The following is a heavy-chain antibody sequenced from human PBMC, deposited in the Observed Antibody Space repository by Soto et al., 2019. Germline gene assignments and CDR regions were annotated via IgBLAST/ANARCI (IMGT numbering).Heavy chain of an antibody. CDR3: ARDGTKDETGIVL. Sequence: PGGSLRLSCAASGFIFSSHGMHWVRQAPGKGLERVAIIWYDGSQRYYADSVKGRFIISRDNSKNTLYLQMNSLRAEDTAVYYYARDGTKDETGIVLGGQGSLVTVSS. D-gene: IGHD2-8*01. CDR2: IWYDGSQR. V-gene: IGHV3-33*01. J-gene: IGHJ4*02. CDR1: GFIFSSHG.